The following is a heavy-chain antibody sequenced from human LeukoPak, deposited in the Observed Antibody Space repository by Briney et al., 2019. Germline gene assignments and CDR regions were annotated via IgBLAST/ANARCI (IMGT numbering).Heavy chain of an antibody. V-gene: IGHV3-23*01. CDR1: GFTFSSYA. CDR2: ISGSGGST. J-gene: IGHJ4*02. CDR3: AKDQRARYYYDSSGYIVY. Sequence: GGSLRLSCAASGFTFSSYAMSWVRQAPGKGLEWVSAISGSGGSTYYADSVEGRFTISRDNSKNTLYLQMNSLRAEDTAVYYCAKDQRARYYYDSSGYIVYWGQGTLVTVSS. D-gene: IGHD3-22*01.